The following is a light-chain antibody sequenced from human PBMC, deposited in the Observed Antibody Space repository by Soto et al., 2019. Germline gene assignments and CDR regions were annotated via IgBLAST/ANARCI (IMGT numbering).Light chain of an antibody. Sequence: GMSQSAATVSVSPGERATLSCRASQSVSSNLAWYQQKPGQAPRLLIYGASARALGIPARFSGSGSGTEFSFTVTSLQSEDLAIYYCQQYDQWPITFGQGTRLEN. CDR1: QSVSSN. CDR3: QQYDQWPIT. CDR2: GAS. J-gene: IGKJ5*01. V-gene: IGKV3-15*01.